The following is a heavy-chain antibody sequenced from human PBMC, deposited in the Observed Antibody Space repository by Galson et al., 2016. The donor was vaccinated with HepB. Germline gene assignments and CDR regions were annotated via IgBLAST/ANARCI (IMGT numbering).Heavy chain of an antibody. J-gene: IGHJ5*02. Sequence: SVKVSCKASGYTFTDYAMHWVRPAPGQRLEWMGYINGDNGNTKYSQKFQGRVTITRDTSATTAYMELSSLTSEDTAVYYCARAIVVLPSANWFNPWGPGTQVIVSS. CDR3: ARAIVVLPSANWFNP. CDR2: INGDNGNT. CDR1: GYTFTDYA. V-gene: IGHV1-3*01. D-gene: IGHD2-2*01.